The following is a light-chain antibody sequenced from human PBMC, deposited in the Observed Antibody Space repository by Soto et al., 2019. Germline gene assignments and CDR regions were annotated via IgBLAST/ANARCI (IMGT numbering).Light chain of an antibody. J-gene: IGKJ1*01. Sequence: ELFLTQSPATLSLSPVVRATLSCSASQSISNFLAWFQQKPGQAPRLLINEASTRAAGVPARFSGSGSGTDFTLTISSLEAEDFALYYCQYRFSWTFGQGTRVEI. CDR2: EAS. CDR3: QYRFSWT. CDR1: QSISNF. V-gene: IGKV3-11*01.